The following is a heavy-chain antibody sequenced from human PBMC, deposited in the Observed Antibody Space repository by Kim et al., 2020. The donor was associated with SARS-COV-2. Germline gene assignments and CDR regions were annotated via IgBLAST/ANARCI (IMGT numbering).Heavy chain of an antibody. V-gene: IGHV3-23*01. D-gene: IGHD3-22*01. CDR3: AKAVDSSGYYYAKFDY. Sequence: GGSLRLSCAASGFTFSSYAMSWVRQAPGKGLVWVSAISGSGGSTYYADSVKGRFTISRDNSKNTLYLQMHSLRAEDTAVYYCAKAVDSSGYYYAKFDYWGKGTLVTVSS. J-gene: IGHJ4*02. CDR1: GFTFSSYA. CDR2: ISGSGGST.